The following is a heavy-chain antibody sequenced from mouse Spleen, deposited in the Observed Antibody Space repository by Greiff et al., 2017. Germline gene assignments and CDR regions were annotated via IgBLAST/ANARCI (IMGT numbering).Heavy chain of an antibody. J-gene: IGHJ4*01. Sequence: QVQLQQSGAELVKPGASVKMSCKASGYTFTSYWMHWVKQRPGQGLEWIGTIDPSDSYTSYNQKFKGKATLTVDTSSSTAYMQLSSLTYEDSAVYYCARPFLLLKGNAMDYWGQGTSVTVSS. V-gene: IGHV1S127*01. D-gene: IGHD2-10*01. CDR3: ARPFLLLKGNAMDY. CDR1: GYTFTSYW. CDR2: IDPSDSYT.